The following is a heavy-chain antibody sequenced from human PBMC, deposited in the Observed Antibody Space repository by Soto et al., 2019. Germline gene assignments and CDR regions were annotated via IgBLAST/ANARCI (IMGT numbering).Heavy chain of an antibody. CDR2: IYYSGST. Sequence: SETLSLTCTVSGGSISSYYWSWIRQPPGKGLEGIGYIYYSGSTNYNPSLKSRVTISVDTSKNQFSLKLSSVTAADTAVYYCARGDTAMASYYFDYWGQGTLVTVSS. V-gene: IGHV4-59*01. D-gene: IGHD5-18*01. CDR3: ARGDTAMASYYFDY. J-gene: IGHJ4*02. CDR1: GGSISSYY.